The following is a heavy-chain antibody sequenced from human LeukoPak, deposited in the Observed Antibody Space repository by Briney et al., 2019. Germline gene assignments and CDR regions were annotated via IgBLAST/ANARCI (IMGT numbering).Heavy chain of an antibody. CDR1: GFTFSSYA. D-gene: IGHD5-18*01. V-gene: IGHV3-30*01. CDR3: ARDGGHSHGVYYYYYMDV. CDR2: ISYDGSNK. J-gene: IGHJ6*03. Sequence: GGSLRLSCAASGFTFSSYAMHWVRQAPGKGLEWVAVISYDGSNKYYADSVKGRFTISRDNSKNTLYLQMNSLRAEDTAVYYCARDGGHSHGVYYYYYMDVWGKGTTVTVSS.